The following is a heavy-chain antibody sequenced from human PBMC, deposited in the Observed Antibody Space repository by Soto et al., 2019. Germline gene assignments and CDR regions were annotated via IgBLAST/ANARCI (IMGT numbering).Heavy chain of an antibody. CDR1: GYTFTHYA. D-gene: IGHD6-13*01. Sequence: QVQLVQSGAEVKKPGASVKVSCTASGYTFTHYAIHWVRHAPGQRLEWMGFINAGSGNTKYSQTFQGRLTFINDTSASTVYMDLSSMRSEDTAIYYCARGLASDGAWGQGTLVTVSS. V-gene: IGHV1-3*01. CDR2: INAGSGNT. J-gene: IGHJ5*02. CDR3: ARGLASDGA.